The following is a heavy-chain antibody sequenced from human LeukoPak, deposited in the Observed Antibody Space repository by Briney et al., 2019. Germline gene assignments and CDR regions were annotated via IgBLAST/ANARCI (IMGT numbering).Heavy chain of an antibody. CDR1: GFTFSSYG. CDR2: ISYGGSNK. J-gene: IGHJ6*02. V-gene: IGHV3-30*18. D-gene: IGHD3-3*01. Sequence: GGSLRLSCAASGFTFSSYGMHWVRQAPGKGLEWVAVISYGGSNKYYADSVKGRFTISRDNSKNTLYLQMNSLRAEDTAVYYCAKVVRGGDFWSGYYYGMDVWGQGTTVTVSS. CDR3: AKVVRGGDFWSGYYYGMDV.